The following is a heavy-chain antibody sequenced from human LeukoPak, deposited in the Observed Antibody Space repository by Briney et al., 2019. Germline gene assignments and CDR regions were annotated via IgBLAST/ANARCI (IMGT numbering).Heavy chain of an antibody. CDR1: GITFSSYT. J-gene: IGHJ4*02. V-gene: IGHV3-23*01. CDR3: GGYIGGWYDY. CDR2: ISDSGGTT. Sequence: PGGSLRLSCAASGITFSSYTMSWVRQAPGKGLEWVSGISDSGGTTLYGDSVKGRFTISRDNSKNTVYLQMNSLRAEDTAVYHCGGYIGGWYDYWGQGILVTVSS. D-gene: IGHD6-19*01.